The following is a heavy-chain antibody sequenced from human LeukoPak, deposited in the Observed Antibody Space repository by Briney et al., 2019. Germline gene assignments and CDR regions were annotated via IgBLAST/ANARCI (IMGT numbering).Heavy chain of an antibody. CDR1: GVSFSGYY. J-gene: IGHJ4*02. D-gene: IGHD3-10*01. CDR2: INQSGST. CDR3: ASMVRGVIWSFDY. V-gene: IGHV4-34*01. Sequence: PSETLSLTCAVYGVSFSGYYWSWIRQPPGKGLEWIGEINQSGSTNYNPSLKSRVTISVDTSKNQFSLKLSSVTAADTAVYYCASMVRGVIWSFDYWGQGTLVTVSS.